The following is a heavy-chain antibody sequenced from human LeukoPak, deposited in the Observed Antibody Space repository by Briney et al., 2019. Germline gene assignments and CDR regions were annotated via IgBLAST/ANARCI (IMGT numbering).Heavy chain of an antibody. CDR2: ISYDGSNK. J-gene: IGHJ4*02. Sequence: GGSLRLSCAASGFTFSSSAMHWVRQAPGKGLEWVAVISYDGSNKYYADSVKGRFTVSRDSSKNTLYLQMNSLRADETAVYYCARGAQLVLTPFDYWGQGALVTVSS. CDR3: ARGAQLVLTPFDY. D-gene: IGHD6-6*01. V-gene: IGHV3-30*01. CDR1: GFTFSSSA.